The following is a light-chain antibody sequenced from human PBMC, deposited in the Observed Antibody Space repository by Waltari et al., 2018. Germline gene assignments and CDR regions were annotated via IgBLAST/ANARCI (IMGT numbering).Light chain of an antibody. V-gene: IGKV3-11*01. CDR1: QSVSTS. J-gene: IGKJ1*01. CDR3: QHRNNGPPWT. Sequence: EVVLAQSPATLSLSPGETATLSCRASQSVSTSLAWYQPKPGQAPRLLIYDASNRAPGIPARFSGSGSGTDFTPTISSLEPEDFAVYYGQHRNNGPPWTFGQGTKG. CDR2: DAS.